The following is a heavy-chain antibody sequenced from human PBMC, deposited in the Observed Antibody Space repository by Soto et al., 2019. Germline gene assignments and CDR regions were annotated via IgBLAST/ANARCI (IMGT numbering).Heavy chain of an antibody. CDR3: ATDCSGASCDGASGIDV. V-gene: IGHV1-69*06. Sequence: QVQLEQSGAEVKKPGSSVKVSCKASGGTFGTYAISWVRRAPGQSLEWMGQINAGFGATDLAQMFQGRVTITADKSTTTVYMELSSLRSDDTAVYYCATDCSGASCDGASGIDVWGQGNTVTVSS. D-gene: IGHD2-15*01. J-gene: IGHJ6*02. CDR1: GGTFGTYA. CDR2: INAGFGAT.